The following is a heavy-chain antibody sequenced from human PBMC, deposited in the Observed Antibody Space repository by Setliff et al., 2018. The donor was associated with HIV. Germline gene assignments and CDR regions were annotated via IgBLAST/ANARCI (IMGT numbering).Heavy chain of an antibody. J-gene: IGHJ3*01. CDR2: IYPGDSDA. CDR3: AKRRASGSLLDTFDV. D-gene: IGHD1-26*01. CDR1: GYSFTSYW. Sequence: PGESLKISCKGSGYSFTSYWIAWLRQMPGKGLECMGIIYPGDSDARYSPSFRGHFTISADKSITTAYLQWSSLKASDTAMYYCAKRRASGSLLDTFDVWGQGTMVTVSS. V-gene: IGHV5-51*01.